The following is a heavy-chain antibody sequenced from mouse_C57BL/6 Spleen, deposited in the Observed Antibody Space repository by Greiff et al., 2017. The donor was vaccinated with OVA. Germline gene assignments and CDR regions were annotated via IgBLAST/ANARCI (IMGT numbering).Heavy chain of an antibody. CDR1: GYTFTDYY. Sequence: VQLQQSGPELVKPGASVKISCQASGYTFTDYYMNWVKQSHGKSLEWSGDINPNNGGTSYNQKFKGKATLTVDKSSSTAYMELRSLTSEDSAVYYCARWVYGYDGGYWYFDVWGTGTTVTVSS. CDR3: ARWVYGYDGGYWYFDV. J-gene: IGHJ1*03. D-gene: IGHD2-2*01. V-gene: IGHV1-26*01. CDR2: INPNNGGT.